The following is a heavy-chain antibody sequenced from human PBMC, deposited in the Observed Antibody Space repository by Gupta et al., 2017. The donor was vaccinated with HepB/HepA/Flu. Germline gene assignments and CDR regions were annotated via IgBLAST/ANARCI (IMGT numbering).Heavy chain of an antibody. CDR2: INHSGST. CDR3: ARGELGRSMPRHEYYFDY. CDR1: GGSFSGYY. V-gene: IGHV4-34*01. Sequence: QVQLQQWGAGLLKPSETLSLTCAVYGGSFSGYYWSWIRQPPGKGLEWIGEINHSGSTNYNPSLKSRVTISVDTSKNQFSLKLSSVTAADTAVYYCARGELGRSMPRHEYYFDYWGQGTLVTVSS. D-gene: IGHD2-2*01. J-gene: IGHJ4*02.